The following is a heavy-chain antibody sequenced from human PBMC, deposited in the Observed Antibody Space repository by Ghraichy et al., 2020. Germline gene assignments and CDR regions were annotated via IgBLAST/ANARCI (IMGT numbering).Heavy chain of an antibody. CDR2: ISGSGGST. CDR3: AKVSSRSYAFDI. J-gene: IGHJ3*02. V-gene: IGHV3-23*01. D-gene: IGHD6-13*01. CDR1: GFTFSSYA. Sequence: GESLNISCAASGFTFSSYAMSWVRQAPGKGLEWVSAISGSGGSTYYADSVKGRFTISRDNSKNTLYLQMNSLRAEDTAVYYCAKVSSRSYAFDIWGQGTMVTVSS.